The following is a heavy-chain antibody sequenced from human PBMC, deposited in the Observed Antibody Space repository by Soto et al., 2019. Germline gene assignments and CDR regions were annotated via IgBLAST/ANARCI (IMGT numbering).Heavy chain of an antibody. CDR2: IYYSGST. CDR3: ARGVAVAVSWFDP. J-gene: IGHJ5*02. Sequence: PSETVSLTCTVSGGSISSGGYYWSWIRQHPGKGLEWIGYIYYSGSTYYNPSLKSRVTISVDTSKNQFSLKLSSVTAADTAVYYCARGVAVAVSWFDPWGQGTLVTVSS. V-gene: IGHV4-31*03. CDR1: GGSISSGGYY. D-gene: IGHD6-19*01.